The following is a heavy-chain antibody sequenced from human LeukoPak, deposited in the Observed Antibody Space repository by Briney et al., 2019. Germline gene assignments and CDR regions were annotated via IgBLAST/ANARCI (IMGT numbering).Heavy chain of an antibody. V-gene: IGHV3-48*03. Sequence: GGSLRLSCAASGFTFSSYEMNWVRQAPGKGLEGVSYISSSGSTIYYADSVKGRFTISRDNAKNSLYLQTNSLRAEDTAVYYCARGAHYYDSSGYFYFQHWGQGTLVTVSS. CDR2: ISSSGSTI. J-gene: IGHJ1*01. CDR1: GFTFSSYE. D-gene: IGHD3-22*01. CDR3: ARGAHYYDSSGYFYFQH.